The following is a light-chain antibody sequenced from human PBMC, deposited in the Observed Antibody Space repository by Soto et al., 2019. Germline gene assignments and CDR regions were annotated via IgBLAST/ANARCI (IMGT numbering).Light chain of an antibody. Sequence: AIQMTQSPSSLSASVGDRVTITCRASQGIGIDLGWYKQKPGKAPKLLIYAASSLQSGVTSRFSGSGSGTDFTLTISSLQPEDFATYYCLQDFNFPLTFGGGTKVEIK. CDR1: QGIGID. V-gene: IGKV1-6*01. CDR3: LQDFNFPLT. CDR2: AAS. J-gene: IGKJ4*01.